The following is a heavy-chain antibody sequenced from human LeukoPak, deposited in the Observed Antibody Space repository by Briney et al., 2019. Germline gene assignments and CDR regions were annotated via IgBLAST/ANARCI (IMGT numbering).Heavy chain of an antibody. D-gene: IGHD3-22*01. CDR3: AKDRGYYDSSGYYSDY. CDR1: GFTFSSYA. J-gene: IGHJ4*02. CDR2: ISGSVGST. Sequence: GGSLRLSCAASGFTFSSYAMSWVRQAPGKGLEWVSAISGSVGSTYYADSVKGRFTISRDNSKNTLYLQMNSLRAEDTAVYYCAKDRGYYDSSGYYSDYWGQGTLVTVSS. V-gene: IGHV3-23*01.